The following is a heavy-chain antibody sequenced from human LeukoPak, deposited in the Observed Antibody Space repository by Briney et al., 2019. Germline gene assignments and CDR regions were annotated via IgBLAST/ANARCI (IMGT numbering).Heavy chain of an antibody. CDR1: GFTFSSYS. Sequence: GGSLRLSCAASGFTFSSYSMNWVRQAPGKGLEWVSSISSSSSYIYYADSVKGRFTISRDNAKNSLYLQMNSLRAEDTAVYYCARDGHTAMVRGWFDPWGQGTPVTVSS. CDR2: ISSSSSYI. D-gene: IGHD5-18*01. CDR3: ARDGHTAMVRGWFDP. J-gene: IGHJ5*02. V-gene: IGHV3-21*01.